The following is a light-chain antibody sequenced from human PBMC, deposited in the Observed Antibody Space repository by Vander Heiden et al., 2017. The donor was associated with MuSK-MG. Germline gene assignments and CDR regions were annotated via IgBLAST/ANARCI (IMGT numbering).Light chain of an antibody. CDR1: QSVSNY. J-gene: IGKJ2*01. Sequence: EIALTQSPATLSLSPVERATPPCRASQSVSNYLAWYQQKPGQAPRLLFYDASSRATDIPARFSGSGSGADFTLTISSLEPQDFAVYYCQQRSNWPRYTFGQGTKLEIK. CDR2: DAS. V-gene: IGKV3-11*01. CDR3: QQRSNWPRYT.